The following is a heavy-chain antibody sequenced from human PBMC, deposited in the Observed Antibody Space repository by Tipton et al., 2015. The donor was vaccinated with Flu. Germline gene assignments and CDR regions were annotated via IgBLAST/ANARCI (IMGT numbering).Heavy chain of an antibody. Sequence: TFSTYSMSWVRQAPGKGLEWIGSAYYSGNSDYNPSLKSRVAMSVDTSKNHLSLKLSSVTAADTAMFYCARLSFYDVDLKNFYFDYWGQGTLVTVSS. CDR1: TFSTYS. CDR2: AYYSGNS. CDR3: ARLSFYDVDLKNFYFDY. J-gene: IGHJ4*02. D-gene: IGHD3-10*02. V-gene: IGHV4-39*02.